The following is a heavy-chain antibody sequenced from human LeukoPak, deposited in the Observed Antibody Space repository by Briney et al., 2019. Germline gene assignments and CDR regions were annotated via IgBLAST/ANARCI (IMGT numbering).Heavy chain of an antibody. CDR2: IIPIFGTA. J-gene: IGHJ3*02. D-gene: IGHD3-16*02. V-gene: IGHV1-69*05. CDR3: ASPAPIMITFGGVIVHNAFDI. Sequence: SVKVSCKASGGTFSSYAISWVRQATGQGLEWMGGIIPIFGTANYAQKFQGRVTITTDESTSTAYMELSSLRSEDTAVYYCASPAPIMITFGGVIVHNAFDIWGQGTMVTVSS. CDR1: GGTFSSYA.